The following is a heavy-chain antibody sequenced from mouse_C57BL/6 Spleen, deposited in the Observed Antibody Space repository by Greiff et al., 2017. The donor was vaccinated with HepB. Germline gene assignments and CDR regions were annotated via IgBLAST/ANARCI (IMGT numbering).Heavy chain of an antibody. CDR2: IYPGDGDT. Sequence: QVQLKHSGPELVKPGASVKISCKASGYAFSSSWMNWVKQRPGKGLEWIGRIYPGDGDTNYNGKLKGKATLTADKSSSTAYMQLSSLTSEDAAVYFLARDGIYDGYYQYYFDYWGQGTTLTVSA. V-gene: IGHV1-82*01. CDR1: GYAFSSSW. D-gene: IGHD2-3*01. CDR3: ARDGIYDGYYQYYFDY. J-gene: IGHJ2*01.